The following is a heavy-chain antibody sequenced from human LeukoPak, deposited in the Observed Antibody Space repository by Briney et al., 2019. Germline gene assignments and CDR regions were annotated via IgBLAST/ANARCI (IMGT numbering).Heavy chain of an antibody. V-gene: IGHV3-53*01. CDR3: ARALRGYSYGAFDY. CDR1: GFTVSSNY. J-gene: IGHJ4*02. CDR2: IYSGGST. D-gene: IGHD5-18*01. Sequence: GGSLRLSCAASGFTVSSNYMSWVRQAPGKGLEWVSVIYSGGSTYYADSVKGRFTISRDNSKNTLYLQMNSLRAEDTAVYYCARALRGYSYGAFDYWGQGNPGHRLL.